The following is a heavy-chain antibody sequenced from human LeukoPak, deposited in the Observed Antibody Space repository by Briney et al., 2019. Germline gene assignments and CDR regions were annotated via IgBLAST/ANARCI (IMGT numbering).Heavy chain of an antibody. CDR3: ARQCWSYCGQKWFDP. CDR2: IYYSGST. Sequence: SETLSLTCTVSGGSISSSSYYWGWIRQPPGKGLEWIGSIYYSGSTYYNPSLKSRVTISVDTSKNQFSLKLSSVTAADTAVYYCARQCWSYCGQKWFDPWGQGTLVTVSS. V-gene: IGHV4-39*01. J-gene: IGHJ5*02. CDR1: GGSISSSSYY. D-gene: IGHD2-15*01.